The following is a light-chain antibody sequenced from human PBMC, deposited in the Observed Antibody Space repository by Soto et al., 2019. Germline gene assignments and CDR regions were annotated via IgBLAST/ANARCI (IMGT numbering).Light chain of an antibody. J-gene: IGKJ4*01. V-gene: IGKV1-27*01. CDR2: AAS. CDR3: QKYNSAPFT. Sequence: DIQMTQSPSFLSASVGDRVTITCRASQGISNYLAWYQQKPGKVPKLLIYAASTLQIGVPFRFSGSGSGTDLTLTISILQPEDVATYYCQKYNSAPFTFGGGNKVEIK. CDR1: QGISNY.